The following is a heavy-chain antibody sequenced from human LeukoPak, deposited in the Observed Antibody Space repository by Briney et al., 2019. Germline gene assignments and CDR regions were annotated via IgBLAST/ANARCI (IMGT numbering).Heavy chain of an antibody. Sequence: ASETLSLTCAVSGYSISNGHVWAWIRQPPGKGLEWIGTIHHSGNTYYNPSLQSRVSVSVDTSRNQFSLRLSSVTAADTATYYCARIDWTPDSWGQGTLVTVSS. CDR1: GYSISNGHV. D-gene: IGHD1-1*01. J-gene: IGHJ4*02. CDR3: ARIDWTPDS. CDR2: IHHSGNT. V-gene: IGHV4-38-2*01.